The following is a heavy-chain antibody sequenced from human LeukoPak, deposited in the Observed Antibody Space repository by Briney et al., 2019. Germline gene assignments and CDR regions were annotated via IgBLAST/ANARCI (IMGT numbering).Heavy chain of an antibody. V-gene: IGHV3-11*04. J-gene: IGHJ6*03. CDR3: ARDRGIVGPTGYYYMDV. CDR1: GFTFSDYY. Sequence: GGSLRLSCAASGFTFSDYYMSWIRQAPGKGLEWVSYIGSTTYYADSVKGRFTISRDNAKNSLYLQMNSLRAEDTAVYYCARDRGIVGPTGYYYMDVWGKGTTATVSS. CDR2: IGSTT. D-gene: IGHD1-26*01.